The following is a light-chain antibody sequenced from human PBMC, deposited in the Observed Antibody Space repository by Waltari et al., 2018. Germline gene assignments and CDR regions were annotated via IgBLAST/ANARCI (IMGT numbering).Light chain of an antibody. CDR1: QSVGND. V-gene: IGKV3-15*01. CDR3: EQYKEWPPGT. J-gene: IGKJ1*01. CDR2: GAS. Sequence: EIVVTPPPATLSVSPGERATLSCRGSQSVGNDLAWYHQAPGQAPRPLIYGASSRATGVPARFSGSGSGTEFTLTITSLQSGDFGVAFCEQYKEWPPGTFGQGTRV.